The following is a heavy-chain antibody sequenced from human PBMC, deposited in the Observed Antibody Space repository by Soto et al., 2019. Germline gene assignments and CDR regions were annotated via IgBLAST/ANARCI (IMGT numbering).Heavy chain of an antibody. J-gene: IGHJ6*03. D-gene: IGHD3-10*01. CDR3: ARAVRAGRYYYYNDMDV. CDR1: GFIFSDYS. Sequence: GGSLRLSCAASGFIFSDYSLNWVRQAPGKGLEWVSYISISGSTIYYADSVKGRFTISRDNAKNSLYLQMNSLRAEDTAVYYCARAVRAGRYYYYNDMDVWGKGTTVTVSS. CDR2: ISISGSTI. V-gene: IGHV3-48*01.